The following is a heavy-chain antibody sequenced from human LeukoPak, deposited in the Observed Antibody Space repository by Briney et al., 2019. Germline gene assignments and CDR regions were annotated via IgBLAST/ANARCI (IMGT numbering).Heavy chain of an antibody. CDR2: ISAYNGNT. D-gene: IGHD3-9*01. V-gene: IGHV1-18*01. CDR1: GYTFTSYG. J-gene: IGHJ4*02. CDR3: ARDYRNYDILTGYRYCFDY. Sequence: ASVKVSCKASGYTFTSYGISWVRQAPGQGLEWMGWISAYNGNTNYAQKLQGRVTMTTDTSTSTAYMELRRLRSDDTAVYYCARDYRNYDILTGYRYCFDYWGQGTLVTVSS.